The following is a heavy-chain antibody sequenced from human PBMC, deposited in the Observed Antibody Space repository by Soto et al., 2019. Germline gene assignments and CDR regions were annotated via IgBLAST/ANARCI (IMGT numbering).Heavy chain of an antibody. Sequence: ASVKVSCKASGYTFTGYYMHWVRQAPGQGLEWMGWINPNSGGTNYAQKFQGWVTMTRDTSISTAYMELSRLRSDDTAVYYCARDSLQVAGHIAEAGVTAFDIWGQGTMGTVSS. J-gene: IGHJ3*02. CDR1: GYTFTGYY. V-gene: IGHV1-2*04. CDR3: ARDSLQVAGHIAEAGVTAFDI. D-gene: IGHD6-13*01. CDR2: INPNSGGT.